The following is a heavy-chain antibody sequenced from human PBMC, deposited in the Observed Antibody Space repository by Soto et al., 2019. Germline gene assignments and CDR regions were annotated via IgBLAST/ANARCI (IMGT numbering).Heavy chain of an antibody. V-gene: IGHV1-58*02. D-gene: IGHD2-15*01. CDR1: GFTFTSSA. CDR3: AADGRYCSGGSCHNFDY. Sequence: ALVKVSCKASGFTFTSSAMQWVRQARGQRLEWIGWIVVGSGNTNYAQKFQERVTITRDMSTSTAYMELSSLRSEDTAVYYCAADGRYCSGGSCHNFDYWGQGTLVTVSS. J-gene: IGHJ4*02. CDR2: IVVGSGNT.